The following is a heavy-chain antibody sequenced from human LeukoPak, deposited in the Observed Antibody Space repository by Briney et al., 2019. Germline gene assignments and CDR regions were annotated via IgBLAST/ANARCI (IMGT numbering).Heavy chain of an antibody. CDR1: GFTFSSYG. Sequence: GGSLRLSCAASGFTFSSYGMHWVRQAPGKGLEWVAFIRYDGSNKYYADSVKGRFTISRDNSKNTLYLQMNSLRAEDTAVYYCASYGSGSYYFDYWGQGTLVTVSS. V-gene: IGHV3-30*02. CDR3: ASYGSGSYYFDY. J-gene: IGHJ4*02. CDR2: IRYDGSNK. D-gene: IGHD3-10*01.